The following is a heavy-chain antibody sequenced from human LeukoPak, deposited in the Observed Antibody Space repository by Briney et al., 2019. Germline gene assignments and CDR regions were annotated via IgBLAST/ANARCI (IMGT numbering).Heavy chain of an antibody. CDR2: IRGDGTQQ. J-gene: IGHJ4*02. Sequence: GGSLRLSCAASGFSFSGYVMHWVRQAPGKGLEWVAFIRGDGTQQHYADSVEGRFIISRDNSKNTVYLQMNSLRAEDTAVYYCAKDNGGYAFDYWGQGTLVTVSS. V-gene: IGHV3-30*02. CDR1: GFSFSGYV. CDR3: AKDNGGYAFDY. D-gene: IGHD5-12*01.